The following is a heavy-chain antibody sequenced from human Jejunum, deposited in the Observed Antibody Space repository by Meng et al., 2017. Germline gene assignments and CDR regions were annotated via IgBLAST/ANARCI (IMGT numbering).Heavy chain of an antibody. CDR1: GFTFSNYW. J-gene: IGHJ2*01. CDR2: ITSDGSST. Sequence: GESLKISCAASGFTFSNYWMHWVCQAPGKGLVWVARITSDGSSTDYADSVKGRFTISRDNAKNTLYLQLNSLRAEDTAVYFCTRDSPLVMSQYFDLWGRGTLVTVSS. CDR3: TRDSPLVMSQYFDL. V-gene: IGHV3-74*01. D-gene: IGHD6-13*01.